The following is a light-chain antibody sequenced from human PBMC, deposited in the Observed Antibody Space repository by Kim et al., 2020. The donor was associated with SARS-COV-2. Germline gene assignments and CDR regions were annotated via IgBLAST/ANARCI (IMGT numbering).Light chain of an antibody. CDR3: QQRYSWPRT. J-gene: IGKJ1*01. Sequence: LSPGEKATLSCRAGQSISTFLAWYQQRLGQAPKLLIYDTSKRAAGVPARFSASGSGTDFTLTISSLEPDDFATYYCQQRYSWPRTFGQGTKVDIK. CDR1: QSISTF. CDR2: DTS. V-gene: IGKV3-11*01.